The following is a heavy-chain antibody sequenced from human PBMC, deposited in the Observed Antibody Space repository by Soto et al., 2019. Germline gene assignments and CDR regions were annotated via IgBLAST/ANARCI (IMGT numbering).Heavy chain of an antibody. V-gene: IGHV1-24*01. D-gene: IGHD3-3*01. Sequence: ASVKVSCKVSGYTLTELSMHWVRQAPGKGLEWMGGFDPEDGETIYAQKFQGRVTMTEDTSTDTAYMELSSLRSEDTAVYYCAHGTTIFGVVIIPPWMIWGQGTLVTVSS. CDR2: FDPEDGET. CDR1: GYTLTELS. J-gene: IGHJ4*02. CDR3: AHGTTIFGVVIIPPWMI.